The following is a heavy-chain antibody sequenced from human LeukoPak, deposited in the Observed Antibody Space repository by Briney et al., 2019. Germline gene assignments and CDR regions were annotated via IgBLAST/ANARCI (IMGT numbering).Heavy chain of an antibody. CDR3: ARWGLYYYMDV. D-gene: IGHD7-27*01. J-gene: IGHJ6*03. CDR2: IYTSGST. CDR1: GGSISSGSYY. V-gene: IGHV4-61*02. Sequence: SETLSLTCTVSGGSISSGSYYWSWIRQPAGKGLEWIGRIYTSGSTNYNPSLKSRVTISVDTSKNQFSLKLSSVTAADTAVYYCARWGLYYYMDVWGKGTTVTVSS.